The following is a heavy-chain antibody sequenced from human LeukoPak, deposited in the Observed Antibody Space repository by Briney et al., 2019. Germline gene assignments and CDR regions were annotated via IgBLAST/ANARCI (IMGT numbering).Heavy chain of an antibody. CDR3: ARPRGEDFWTVMGAFDI. J-gene: IGHJ3*02. CDR2: IHTSGST. CDR1: GGSTSSYY. D-gene: IGHD3/OR15-3a*01. Sequence: PSETLSLTCSVSGGSTSSYYWSWTRQPAGKGLEWIGRIHTSGSTNYNPSLKSRITMSVDTSKNQFSLKLSSVTAADTAVYYCARPRGEDFWTVMGAFDIWGQGTMVTVSS. V-gene: IGHV4-4*07.